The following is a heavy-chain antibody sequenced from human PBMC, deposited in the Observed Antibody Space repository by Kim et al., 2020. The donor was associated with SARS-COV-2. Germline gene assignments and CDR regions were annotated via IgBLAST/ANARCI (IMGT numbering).Heavy chain of an antibody. CDR1: GGTFSSYA. CDR2: IIPIFGTA. J-gene: IGHJ6*02. D-gene: IGHD3-9*01. CDR3: ARGDAGYDILTGFPGMDV. Sequence: SVKVSCKASGGTFSSYAISWVRQAPGQGLEWMGGIIPIFGTANYAQKFQGRVTITADESTSTAYMELSSLRSEDTAVYYCARGDAGYDILTGFPGMDVWGQGTTVTVSS. V-gene: IGHV1-69*13.